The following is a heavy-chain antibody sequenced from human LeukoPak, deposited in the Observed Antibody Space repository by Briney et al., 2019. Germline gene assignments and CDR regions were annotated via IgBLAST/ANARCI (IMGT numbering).Heavy chain of an antibody. CDR1: GGTFSSYA. CDR3: ARATPSDYYDSSGYYYRDAFDI. CDR2: IIPIFGTA. D-gene: IGHD3-22*01. J-gene: IGHJ3*02. Sequence: GASVKVSCKASGGTFSSYAISWVRQAPGQGLEWMGGIIPIFGTANYAQKFQGRVTITTDESTSTAYMELSSLRSEDTAVYYCARATPSDYYDSSGYYYRDAFDIWAKGQWSPSLQ. V-gene: IGHV1-69*05.